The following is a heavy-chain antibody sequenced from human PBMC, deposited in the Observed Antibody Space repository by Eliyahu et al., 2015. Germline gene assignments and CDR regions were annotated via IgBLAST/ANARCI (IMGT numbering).Heavy chain of an antibody. CDR3: ARGTYYYDSSGYCIDY. D-gene: IGHD3-22*01. CDR2: IYYSGST. J-gene: IGHJ4*02. Sequence: QVQLQESGPGLVKPSQTLSLTCTVSGGSIRXGXYYWSWIRQHPGKGLEWIGYIYYSGSTYYNPSLKSRVTISVDMSKNQFSLKLSSVTAADTAVYYCARGTYYYDSSGYCIDYWGQGTLVTVSS. CDR1: GGSIRXGXYY. V-gene: IGHV4-31*03.